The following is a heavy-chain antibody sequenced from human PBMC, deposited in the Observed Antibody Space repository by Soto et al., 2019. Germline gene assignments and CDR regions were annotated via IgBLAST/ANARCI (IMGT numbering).Heavy chain of an antibody. Sequence: LRLSCAASGFTFNTYAMSWVRQAPGKGLEWVSAISGGGTSTYYADSVKGHFTISRDNSKNTLYLQMNSLRAEDTAVYYCAKARGSRTRGFDPWGPGTLVTVS. CDR3: AKARGSRTRGFDP. D-gene: IGHD3-10*01. J-gene: IGHJ5*02. CDR1: GFTFNTYA. V-gene: IGHV3-23*01. CDR2: ISGGGTST.